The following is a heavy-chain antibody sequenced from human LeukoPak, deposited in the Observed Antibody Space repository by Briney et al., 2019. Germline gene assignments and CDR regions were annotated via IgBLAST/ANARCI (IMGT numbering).Heavy chain of an antibody. Sequence: SETLSLTCTVSGGSISSYYWSWIRQPAGKGLEWIGRIYSSGSTNYNPSLKSRVTVSVDTSKNQFSLKLSSVTAADTAVYYCARGSPVAGTYGPKRGPYYYMDVWGKGTTVTVSS. J-gene: IGHJ6*03. CDR1: GGSISSYY. CDR3: ARGSPVAGTYGPKRGPYYYMDV. V-gene: IGHV4-4*07. D-gene: IGHD6-19*01. CDR2: IYSSGST.